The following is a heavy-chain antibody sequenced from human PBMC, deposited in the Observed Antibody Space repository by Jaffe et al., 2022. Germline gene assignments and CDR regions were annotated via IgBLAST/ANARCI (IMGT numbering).Heavy chain of an antibody. Sequence: EVQLLESGGGLVQPGGSLRLSCAASGFTFSSYAMSWVRQAPGKGLEWVSAISGSGGSTYYADSVKGRFTISRDNSKNTLYLQMNSLRAEDTAVYYCAKGTYYDFWSGYYRGYYYYYYMDVWGKGTTVTVSS. CDR3: AKGTYYDFWSGYYRGYYYYYYMDV. CDR1: GFTFSSYA. CDR2: ISGSGGST. J-gene: IGHJ6*03. V-gene: IGHV3-23*01. D-gene: IGHD3-3*01.